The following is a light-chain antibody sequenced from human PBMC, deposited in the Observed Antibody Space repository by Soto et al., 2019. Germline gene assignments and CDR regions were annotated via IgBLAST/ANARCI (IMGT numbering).Light chain of an antibody. Sequence: QSALTQPPSASGSPGQSVTISCTGTSSDVGGYNYVSWYQQHPDKAPKLIIYEVTKRPSGISNRFSGSKSGNTASLTISGLQAEDEADYYCSSYTSSSSYVFGTGTKVTVL. CDR2: EVT. V-gene: IGLV2-14*01. J-gene: IGLJ1*01. CDR3: SSYTSSSSYV. CDR1: SSDVGGYNY.